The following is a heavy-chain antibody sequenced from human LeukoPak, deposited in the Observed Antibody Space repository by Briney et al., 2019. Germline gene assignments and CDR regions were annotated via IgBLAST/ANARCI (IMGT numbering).Heavy chain of an antibody. V-gene: IGHV3-23*01. J-gene: IGHJ6*03. CDR1: EFSFSSYA. CDR2: ITSNSETT. Sequence: GGSLRLSCAASEFSFSSYAMSWVRQAPGKGPEWVSTITSNSETTHYADSVKGRFTISRDNSKNTLYLQMNSLRAEDAAAYYCANDLWNGSMVVWRKGTTVTVAS. D-gene: IGHD2-15*01. CDR3: ANDLWNGSMVV.